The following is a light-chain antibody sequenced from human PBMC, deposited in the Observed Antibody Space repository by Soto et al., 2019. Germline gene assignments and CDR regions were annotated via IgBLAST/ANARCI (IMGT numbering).Light chain of an antibody. CDR3: QQYGSSST. CDR2: GAS. Sequence: IVLTQSPSTLSLSPGERATLSCRASQTISSSSLAWYQQKGGQAPRLLIYGASSRATGIPDMFSGSGSGTVFTLTISRLEPDYFAVYYCQQYGSSSTFGQGTRLEIK. J-gene: IGKJ5*01. V-gene: IGKV3-20*01. CDR1: QTISSSS.